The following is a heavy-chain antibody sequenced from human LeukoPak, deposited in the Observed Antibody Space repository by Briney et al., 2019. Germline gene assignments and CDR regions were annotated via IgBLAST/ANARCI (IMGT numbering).Heavy chain of an antibody. CDR2: IYYSGGI. CDR3: ARDASDSYYYYGMDV. Sequence: SETLSLTCAVSGYSISSSNYWAWIRQPPGKGLEWIGHIYYSGGIYYNPSLKSRVTMSVDTSKNQFSLKLSSVTAADTAVYYCARDASDSYYYYGMDVWGQGTTVTVSS. V-gene: IGHV4-28*03. CDR1: GYSISSSNY. J-gene: IGHJ6*02.